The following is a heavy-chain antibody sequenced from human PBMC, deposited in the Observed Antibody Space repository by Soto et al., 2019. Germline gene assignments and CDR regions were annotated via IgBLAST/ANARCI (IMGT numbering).Heavy chain of an antibody. CDR1: GYNFSNYW. D-gene: IGHD2-21*01. CDR2: IYPGDSDT. V-gene: IGHV5-51*01. Sequence: GESLKISCKGSGYNFSNYWIAWVRQRPGKGLEWMGVIYPGDSDTRYSPSFQGHVAISARKSISTAYLQLTSLKASDTAIYYCATHVIGAISHYLHWYLDLWGRGTLVTV. CDR3: ATHVIGAISHYLHWYLDL. J-gene: IGHJ2*01.